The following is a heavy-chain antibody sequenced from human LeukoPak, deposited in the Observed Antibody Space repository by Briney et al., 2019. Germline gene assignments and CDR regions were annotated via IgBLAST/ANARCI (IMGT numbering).Heavy chain of an antibody. Sequence: GGSLRLSCAGSGFTFSSNTMSWVRQAPGRGLEWVSAISNNGGRTDYADSVKGRFTISRDNSKSTLYLHMDSLRAEDTAVYYCARDEDTSALSEYWGQGTLVTVSS. CDR3: ARDEDTSALSEY. D-gene: IGHD2/OR15-2a*01. CDR2: ISNNGGRT. J-gene: IGHJ4*02. V-gene: IGHV3-23*01. CDR1: GFTFSSNT.